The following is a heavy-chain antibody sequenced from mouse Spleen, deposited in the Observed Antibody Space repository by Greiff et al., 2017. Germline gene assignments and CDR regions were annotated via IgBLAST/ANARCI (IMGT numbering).Heavy chain of an antibody. J-gene: IGHJ2*01. Sequence: EVKLVESGGGLVKPGGSLKLSCAASGFTFSSYTMSWVRQTPEKRLEWVAYISNGGGSTYYPDTVKGRFTISRDNAKNTLYLQMSSLKSEDTAMYYCARQDYGYLDYWGQGTTLTVSS. CDR1: GFTFSSYT. V-gene: IGHV5-12-2*01. CDR2: ISNGGGST. D-gene: IGHD1-1*01. CDR3: ARQDYGYLDY.